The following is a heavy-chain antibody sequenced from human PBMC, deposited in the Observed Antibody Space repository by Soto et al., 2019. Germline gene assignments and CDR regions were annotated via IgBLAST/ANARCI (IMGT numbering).Heavy chain of an antibody. CDR1: GYTSTSYD. J-gene: IGHJ6*02. CDR2: MNPNSCNT. D-gene: IGHD1-26*01. V-gene: IGHV1-8*01. CDR3: ARQWELSGSYYGRDV. Sequence: QVQLVQSGSEVKKRGASVKVSCKASGYTSTSYDINWVRQATGQGLVWMGWMNPNSCNTGYAQKVQGRVTKDRNTSISTVYMQLSSLRSEDTAVYYCARQWELSGSYYGRDVCAQGTTVTISS.